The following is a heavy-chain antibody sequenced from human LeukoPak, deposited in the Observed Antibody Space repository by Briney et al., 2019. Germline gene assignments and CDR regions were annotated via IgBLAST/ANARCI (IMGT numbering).Heavy chain of an antibody. CDR2: INAGNGNT. J-gene: IGHJ4*02. Sequence: GASVKVSCKPSGFTFISYGISWVRQAPGQGLEWMGWINAGNGNTKYSQKFQGRVTITRDTSASTAYMELSSLRSEDTAVYYCAREVAVAGPYYFDYWGQGTLVTVSS. CDR3: AREVAVAGPYYFDY. CDR1: GFTFISYG. D-gene: IGHD6-19*01. V-gene: IGHV1-3*01.